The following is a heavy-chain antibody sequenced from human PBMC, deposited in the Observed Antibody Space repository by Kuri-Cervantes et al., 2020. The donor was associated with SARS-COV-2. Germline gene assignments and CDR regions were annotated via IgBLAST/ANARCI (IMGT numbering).Heavy chain of an antibody. D-gene: IGHD2-2*01. Sequence: ASVKVSCKVSGYTLTELSMHWVRQAPGKGLEWMGGFDPEDGETIYAQKFQGRVTMTEDTSTDTAYMELSSLRSEDTAVYYCATPPARGSSTSCARGAFDIWGQGTMVTVSS. CDR1: GYTLTELS. V-gene: IGHV1-24*01. CDR3: ATPPARGSSTSCARGAFDI. CDR2: FDPEDGET. J-gene: IGHJ3*02.